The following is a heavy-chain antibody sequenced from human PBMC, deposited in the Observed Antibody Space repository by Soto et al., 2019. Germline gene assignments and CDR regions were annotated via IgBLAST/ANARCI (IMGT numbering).Heavy chain of an antibody. J-gene: IGHJ3*02. V-gene: IGHV1-3*01. D-gene: IGHD2-2*01. CDR1: GYTLTTFA. CDR3: ARCCLTTSCYGAFDI. CDR2: INAGTDNT. Sequence: QVQLVQSGAEVKKPGASVRVSCKASGYTLTTFAMHWVRQAPGQRLEWMGWINAGTDNTKYSQNFQGRLTITSDTSANTAYMELSSLRSEDTAVYYCARCCLTTSCYGAFDIWGQGTMVTVSS.